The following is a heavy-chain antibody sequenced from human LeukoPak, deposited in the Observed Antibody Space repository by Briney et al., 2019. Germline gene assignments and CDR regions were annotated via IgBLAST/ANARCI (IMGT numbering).Heavy chain of an antibody. Sequence: ASETLSLTCTVSGGSISSYYWSWIRQPPGKGLEWIGYIYYSGSTNYNPSLKSRVTISLDTSKNQFSLKLNPEIAADTAVYYCARGGLLGAPLIWFDPWGQGTLVTVSS. V-gene: IGHV4-59*01. CDR3: ARGGLLGAPLIWFDP. D-gene: IGHD1-26*01. CDR2: IYYSGST. CDR1: GGSISSYY. J-gene: IGHJ5*02.